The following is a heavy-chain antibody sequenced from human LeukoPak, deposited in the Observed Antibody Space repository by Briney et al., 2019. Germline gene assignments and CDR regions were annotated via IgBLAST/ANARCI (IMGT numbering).Heavy chain of an antibody. D-gene: IGHD6-13*01. Sequence: PGGSLRLSCAASGFTSDDYAMHWVRHAPGKGLEWVSGISWNSGSIGYADSVKGRFTISRDNAKKSLYLQMNSLRAEDTALYYCAKEGIATAYGMDVWGQGTTVTVSS. CDR3: AKEGIATAYGMDV. V-gene: IGHV3-9*02. J-gene: IGHJ6*02. CDR2: ISWNSGSI. CDR1: GFTSDDYA.